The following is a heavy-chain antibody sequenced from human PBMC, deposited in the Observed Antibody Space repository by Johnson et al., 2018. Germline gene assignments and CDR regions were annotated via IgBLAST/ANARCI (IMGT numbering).Heavy chain of an antibody. D-gene: IGHD2/OR15-2a*01. CDR1: GGSITDSSYY. V-gene: IGHV4-61*02. Sequence: QVQLQEAGPGLVKPSQTLSLTCTVSGGSITDSSYYWSWIRQPAGKGLEWIGRVYTSGGTNSNPSPKSRVTISLDTSMSQFSLDLSSVTAADTAVYYWARGRVLGPVDIWGQGTMVTVSS. CDR3: ARGRVLGPVDI. J-gene: IGHJ3*02. CDR2: VYTSGGT.